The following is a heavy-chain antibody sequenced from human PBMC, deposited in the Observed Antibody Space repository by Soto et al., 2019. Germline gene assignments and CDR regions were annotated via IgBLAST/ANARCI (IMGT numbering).Heavy chain of an antibody. CDR2: IIPVLGIP. CDR3: ARVVDFYFDD. D-gene: IGHD5-12*01. Sequence: QVQLVQSGAELQKPGSSVKVSCMSSGGTLSSDSFSWVRQAPGQGLEWMGRIIPVLGIPNYAQKFQGRLTISADRSTTTGYMELSSLTYEDTAVYYCARVVDFYFDDWGQGTMVTVSS. V-gene: IGHV1-69*02. CDR1: GGTLSSDS. J-gene: IGHJ4*02.